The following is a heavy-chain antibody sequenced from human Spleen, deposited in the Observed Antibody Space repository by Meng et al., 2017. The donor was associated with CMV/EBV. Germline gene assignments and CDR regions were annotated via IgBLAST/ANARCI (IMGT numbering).Heavy chain of an antibody. J-gene: IGHJ6*02. Sequence: SVKVSCKASGGTLSSYASSWVRQAPGQGLEWMGGIIPIFGTANYAQKFQGRVTITTDESTSTAYMELSSLRSEDTAVYYCARGTHYCTNGVCYTSTKNYYYYYGMDVWGQGTTVTVSS. CDR1: GGTLSSYA. CDR2: IIPIFGTA. D-gene: IGHD2-8*01. CDR3: ARGTHYCTNGVCYTSTKNYYYYYGMDV. V-gene: IGHV1-69*05.